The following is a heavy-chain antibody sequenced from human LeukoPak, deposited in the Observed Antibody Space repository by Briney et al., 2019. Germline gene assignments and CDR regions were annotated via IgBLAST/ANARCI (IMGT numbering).Heavy chain of an antibody. V-gene: IGHV4-61*02. D-gene: IGHD5-18*01. CDR3: ARSGYRYGADALDI. CDR1: GGSISSGTYY. CDR2: IYTSGST. Sequence: PSETLSLTCTVSGGSISSGTYYWSWIRQLAGKGLEWIGRIYTSGSTNYNPSLKSRITISVDTSKNQFSLKLSSVTAADTAVYYCARSGYRYGADALDIWGQGTMVTVSS. J-gene: IGHJ3*02.